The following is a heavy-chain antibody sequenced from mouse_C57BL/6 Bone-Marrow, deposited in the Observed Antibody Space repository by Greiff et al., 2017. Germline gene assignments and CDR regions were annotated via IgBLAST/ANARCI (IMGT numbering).Heavy chain of an antibody. Sequence: QVQLQQPGAELVMPGASVKLFCKASGYTLTSYWMHWVKPRPGQGLEWIGEIDPSDSYTNYNQKFKGKSTLPVDKSSSTAYMQLSILTSEDSAVYYCARDYYGSSFWFAYWGQGTLVTVSA. D-gene: IGHD1-1*01. J-gene: IGHJ3*01. CDR2: IDPSDSYT. CDR3: ARDYYGSSFWFAY. CDR1: GYTLTSYW. V-gene: IGHV1-69*01.